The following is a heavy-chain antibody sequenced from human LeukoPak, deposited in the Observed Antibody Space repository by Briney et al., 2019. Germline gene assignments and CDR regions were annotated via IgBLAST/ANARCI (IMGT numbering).Heavy chain of an antibody. Sequence: PSETLSLTRTVSGYSISSGYYWGWIRQPAGKGLAWIGRIYTSGNTNYNPSLKSRVTMSVDTSKNQFSLKLSSVTAADTAVYYCARERGYSGYDDYYYYMDVWGEGTTVTISS. CDR3: ARERGYSGYDDYYYYMDV. CDR1: GYSISSGYY. J-gene: IGHJ6*03. CDR2: IYTSGNT. D-gene: IGHD5-12*01. V-gene: IGHV4-4*07.